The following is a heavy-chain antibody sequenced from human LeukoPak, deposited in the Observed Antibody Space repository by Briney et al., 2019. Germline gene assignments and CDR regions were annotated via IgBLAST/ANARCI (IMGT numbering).Heavy chain of an antibody. CDR2: IYSGGST. V-gene: IGHV3-53*01. J-gene: IGHJ4*02. CDR1: GFTLNSNY. CDR3: AKSLIGSGYGWAPFDY. Sequence: GGSLRLSCAASGFTLNSNYMRWVRQAPGKGLEWVSVIYSGGSTYYADSVKGRFTISRDNSKNTLYLQMNSLRAENTAVYYCAKSLIGSGYGWAPFDYWGQGALVTVSS. D-gene: IGHD5-12*01.